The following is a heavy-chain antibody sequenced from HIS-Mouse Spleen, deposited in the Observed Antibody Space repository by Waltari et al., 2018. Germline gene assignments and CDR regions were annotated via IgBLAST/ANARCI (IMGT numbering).Heavy chain of an antibody. CDR2: IIPIRGIA. D-gene: IGHD2-21*01. Sequence: QVQLVQSGAEVKKPGSSVKVSCKASGGTFSSYAISWVRQAPGQGLEWMGRIIPIRGIANYAQKFQGRVTITADKSTSTAYMELSSLRSEDTAVYYCARERPISYYFDYWGQGTLVTVSS. V-gene: IGHV1-69*04. CDR1: GGTFSSYA. CDR3: ARERPISYYFDY. J-gene: IGHJ4*02.